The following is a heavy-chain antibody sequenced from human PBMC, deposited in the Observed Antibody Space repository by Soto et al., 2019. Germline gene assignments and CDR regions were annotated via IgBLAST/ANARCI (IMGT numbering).Heavy chain of an antibody. D-gene: IGHD6-19*01. CDR3: AKADGEQWLIPHLDN. V-gene: IGHV3-23*01. Sequence: EVQLLESGGGVVQPGGSLRLSCVASGFNFKKFAMAWVRQAPGEGLEWVSGISCCGGSTSYADSVKGRFSTARDDSKNTLSLQRNGLRVEDTAQYFCAKADGEQWLIPHLDNWGQGTLVTVS. J-gene: IGHJ4*02. CDR2: ISCCGGST. CDR1: GFNFKKFA.